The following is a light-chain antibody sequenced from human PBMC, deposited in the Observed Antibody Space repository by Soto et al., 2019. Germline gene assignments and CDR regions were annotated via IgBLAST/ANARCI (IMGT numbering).Light chain of an antibody. Sequence: QSVLTQPASVSGSPGQSITISCTGTSSDVGGYNYVSWYQQHPGKAPKLMIYDVSYRPSGVSNRFSGSKSGNTASLTVSGLQAEDEADYYCSSYARSSTPYVFGTGT. CDR3: SSYARSSTPYV. V-gene: IGLV2-14*03. CDR1: SSDVGGYNY. CDR2: DVS. J-gene: IGLJ1*01.